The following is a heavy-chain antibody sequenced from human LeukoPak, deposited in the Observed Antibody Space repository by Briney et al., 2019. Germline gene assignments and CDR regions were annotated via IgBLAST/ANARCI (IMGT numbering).Heavy chain of an antibody. CDR1: GYSFTSYW. J-gene: IGHJ6*03. Sequence: GESLKISCKGSGYSFTSYWIGWVRQMPGKGLEWMGIIYPGDSDTRYSPSFQGQVTISADKSISTAYLQWSSLKASDTAMYYCARQSPYDSSGYPEVGDYYYMDVWGKGTTVTVSS. CDR2: IYPGDSDT. D-gene: IGHD3-22*01. CDR3: ARQSPYDSSGYPEVGDYYYMDV. V-gene: IGHV5-51*01.